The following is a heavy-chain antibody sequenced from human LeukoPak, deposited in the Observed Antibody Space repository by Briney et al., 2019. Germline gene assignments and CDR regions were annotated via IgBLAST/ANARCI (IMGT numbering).Heavy chain of an antibody. J-gene: IGHJ3*02. Sequence: GESLKISCKGSGYSFTSYWIGWVRQIPGKGLEWMGIIYPGDSDTRYSPSFQGQVTISADKSISTAYLQWSSLKASDTAMYYCARLTSYYDSSGQVDIWGQGTMITVSS. CDR2: IYPGDSDT. D-gene: IGHD3-22*01. CDR1: GYSFTSYW. CDR3: ARLTSYYDSSGQVDI. V-gene: IGHV5-51*01.